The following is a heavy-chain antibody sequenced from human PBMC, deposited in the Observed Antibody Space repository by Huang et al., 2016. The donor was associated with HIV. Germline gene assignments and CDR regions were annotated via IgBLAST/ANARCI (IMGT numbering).Heavy chain of an antibody. V-gene: IGHV1-18*01. D-gene: IGHD5-18*01. Sequence: QVQLVQSGAEVKKPGASVKFSCKAFGYTFSSFGISWVRQAPVQGIEWVGGISVYNGNTKFAQKFQGRLTMTTDTSTSTAYMELRSLRSDDTAVYYGARGGGIQLWLLGYYYMDVWGNGTTVTVSS. CDR3: ARGGGIQLWLLGYYYMDV. CDR2: ISVYNGNT. J-gene: IGHJ6*03. CDR1: GYTFSSFG.